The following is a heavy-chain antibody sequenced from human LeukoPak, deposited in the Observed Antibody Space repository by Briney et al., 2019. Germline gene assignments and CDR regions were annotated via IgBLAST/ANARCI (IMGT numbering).Heavy chain of an antibody. J-gene: IGHJ4*02. CDR2: IWYDGSNK. CDR3: ARGPLASGSYDY. V-gene: IGHV3-33*08. CDR1: GFTFSSYA. Sequence: GGSLRLSCAASGFTFSSYAMSWVRQAPGKGLEWVAVIWYDGSNKYYADSVKGRFTISRDNSKNTLYLQMNSLRAEDTAVYYCARGPLASGSYDYWGQGTLVTVSS. D-gene: IGHD1-26*01.